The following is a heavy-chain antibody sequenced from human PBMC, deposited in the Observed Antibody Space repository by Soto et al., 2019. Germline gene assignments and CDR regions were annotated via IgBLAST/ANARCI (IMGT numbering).Heavy chain of an antibody. V-gene: IGHV3-53*04. CDR1: GFTVSSNY. Sequence: GGSLRLSCAASGFTVSSNYMSWVRQAPGKGLEWVSVIYSGGSTYYADSVKGRFTISRHNSKNTLYLQMNSLRAEDTAVYYCARASRYCSSTSCSRYFDYWGQGTLVTVSS. D-gene: IGHD2-2*01. CDR3: ARASRYCSSTSCSRYFDY. J-gene: IGHJ4*02. CDR2: IYSGGST.